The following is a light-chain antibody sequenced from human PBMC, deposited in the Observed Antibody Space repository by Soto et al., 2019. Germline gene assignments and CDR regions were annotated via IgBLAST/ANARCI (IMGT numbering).Light chain of an antibody. V-gene: IGLV8-61*01. CDR2: ATN. CDR1: SGSVSTNNY. Sequence: QTVVTQEPSFSVSSGRTVTLTCGLGSGSVSTNNYPAWYQQTPGQAPRTLIYATNSRSSGVPGRFSGSILGNKAALTITGALADDETDYYCLLYVGSGIWVFGGGTQLTV. CDR3: LLYVGSGIWV. J-gene: IGLJ3*02.